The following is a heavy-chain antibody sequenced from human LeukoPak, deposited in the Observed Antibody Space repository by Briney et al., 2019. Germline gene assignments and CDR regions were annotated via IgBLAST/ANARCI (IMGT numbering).Heavy chain of an antibody. V-gene: IGHV3-23*01. D-gene: IGHD6-19*01. Sequence: GGSLRLSCAASGFTFSSYAMTWVRRAPGKGLEWFSAISGSGGSTHYADSVKGRFTISRDNSKNTLYLQMNSLRAEDTAVYYCAKDRSSSGWYYFDYWGQGTLVTVPS. CDR3: AKDRSSSGWYYFDY. CDR2: ISGSGGST. J-gene: IGHJ4*02. CDR1: GFTFSSYA.